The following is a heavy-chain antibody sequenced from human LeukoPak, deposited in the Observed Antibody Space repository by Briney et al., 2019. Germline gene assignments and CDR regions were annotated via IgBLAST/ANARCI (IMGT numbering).Heavy chain of an antibody. V-gene: IGHV3-23*01. D-gene: IGHD1-14*01. Sequence: PGGPLRLSYAASGLSFTTFAMSWVRQGPARGLEWGSSIIGNCETFYADSVKGRFTISSESSRTTVYFQLNHLRVEDTALYYCARAGWVSTTDAVRWGPGTLVTVSS. J-gene: IGHJ4*02. CDR1: GLSFTTFA. CDR2: IIGNCET. CDR3: ARAGWVSTTDAVR.